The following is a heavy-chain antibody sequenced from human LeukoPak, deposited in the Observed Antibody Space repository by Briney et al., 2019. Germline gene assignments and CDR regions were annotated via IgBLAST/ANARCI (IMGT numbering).Heavy chain of an antibody. V-gene: IGHV3-23*01. CDR2: ISGSGGST. CDR3: AREGGTRKSWAAATPTYYYYGMDV. CDR1: GFTFSSYA. Sequence: GGSLRLSCAASGFTFSSYAMSWVRQAPGKGLEWVSAISGSGGSTYYADSVKGRFTISRDNAKNTLYLQMNSLRAEDTAVYYCAREGGTRKSWAAATPTYYYYGMDVWGQGTTVTVSS. J-gene: IGHJ6*02. D-gene: IGHD2-2*01.